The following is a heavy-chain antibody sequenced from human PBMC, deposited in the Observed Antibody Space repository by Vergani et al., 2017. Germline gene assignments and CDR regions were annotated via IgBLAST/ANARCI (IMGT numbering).Heavy chain of an antibody. Sequence: QVQLQQWGAGLLKPSETLSLTCAVYGGSFSGYYWSWIRQPPGKGLEWIGEINHSRSTNYNPSLKSRVTISVDTSKNQFSLKLSSVTAADTAVYYCARGNRQQLVSRWGQGTLVTVSS. D-gene: IGHD6-13*01. CDR3: ARGNRQQLVSR. CDR2: INHSRST. V-gene: IGHV4-34*01. J-gene: IGHJ4*02. CDR1: GGSFSGYY.